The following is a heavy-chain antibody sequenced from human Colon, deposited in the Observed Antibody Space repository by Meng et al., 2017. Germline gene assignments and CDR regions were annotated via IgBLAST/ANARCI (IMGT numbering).Heavy chain of an antibody. CDR3: ATGLRHGDWFDP. CDR2: IDHFGIS. J-gene: IGHJ5*02. D-gene: IGHD4-17*01. V-gene: IGHV4-34*01. CDR1: VGSFSGFY. Sequence: HEGGAGLLRPSRTLSLPCAVSVGSFSGFYWSWIRQPPGKGLEWIGEIDHFGISNYNSSLKGRLTMSVDTSKKQISLTLTSVTAADTAVYYCATGLRHGDWFDPWGPGTLVTVSS.